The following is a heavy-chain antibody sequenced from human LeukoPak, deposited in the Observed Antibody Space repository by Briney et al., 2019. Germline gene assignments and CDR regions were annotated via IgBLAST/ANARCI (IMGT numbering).Heavy chain of an antibody. CDR1: GYTFTGYY. J-gene: IGHJ4*02. CDR2: IIPIFGTA. Sequence: ASVKVSCKASGYTFTGYYMHWVRQAPGQGLEWMGGIIPIFGTANYAQKFQGRVTITADESTSTAYMELSSLRSEDTAVYYCARDNSVYYFDYWGQGTLVTVSS. V-gene: IGHV1-69*13. D-gene: IGHD5-24*01. CDR3: ARDNSVYYFDY.